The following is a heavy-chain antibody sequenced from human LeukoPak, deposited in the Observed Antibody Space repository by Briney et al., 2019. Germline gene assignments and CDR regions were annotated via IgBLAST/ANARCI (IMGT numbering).Heavy chain of an antibody. CDR2: IYYSGST. CDR1: GGSISTYY. CDR3: ARGDYYYSYYMDG. V-gene: IGHV4-59*12. Sequence: PSETLSLTCTVSGGSISTYYWNWIRQPPGKGLEWIGYIYYSGSTNYNPSLKSRVTISVDTSKNQFSLKLSSVTAADTAMYYCARGDYYYSYYMDGWGKGTTVTVSS. J-gene: IGHJ6*03.